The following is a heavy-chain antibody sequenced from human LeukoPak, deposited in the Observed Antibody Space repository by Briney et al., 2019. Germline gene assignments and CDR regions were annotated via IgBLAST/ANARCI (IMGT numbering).Heavy chain of an antibody. CDR2: IYYSGST. Sequence: SETLSLTCTVSGGSISSSSYYWGWIRQPPGKGLEWIGSIYYSGSTYYNPSLKSRVTISVDTSKNQFSLKLSSVTAADTAVYYCARDSYCSGGSCYLGIFDYWGQGTLVTVSS. V-gene: IGHV4-39*07. D-gene: IGHD2-15*01. CDR3: ARDSYCSGGSCYLGIFDY. J-gene: IGHJ4*02. CDR1: GGSISSSSYY.